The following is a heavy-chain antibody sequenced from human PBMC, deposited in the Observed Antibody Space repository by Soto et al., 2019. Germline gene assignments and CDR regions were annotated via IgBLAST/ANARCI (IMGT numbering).Heavy chain of an antibody. CDR3: TTFYDSSGLYYYYGMDV. V-gene: IGHV3-15*07. D-gene: IGHD3-22*01. CDR2: IKSKTDGGTT. Sequence: SLRLSCAAFGFTFSSYNMNWVRQAPGKGLEWVGRIKSKTDGGTTDYAAPVKGRFTISRDDSKNTLYLQMNSLKTEDTAVYYCTTFYDSSGLYYYYGMDVWGQGTTVTVSS. J-gene: IGHJ6*02. CDR1: GFTFSSYN.